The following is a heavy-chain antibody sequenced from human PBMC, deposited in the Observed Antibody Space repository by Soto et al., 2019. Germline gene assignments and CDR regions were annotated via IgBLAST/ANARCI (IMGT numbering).Heavy chain of an antibody. V-gene: IGHV1-69*08. Sequence: QVQLVQSGAEVKKPGSSVKVSCKASGGTFSSYTISWVRQARGQGLEWMGRIIPILGIANYAQKFQGRVTITADKSTSTAYMELSSLRSEDTAVYYCARDDYGDYDGVYWGQGTLVTVSS. CDR3: ARDDYGDYDGVY. J-gene: IGHJ4*02. CDR2: IIPILGIA. D-gene: IGHD4-17*01. CDR1: GGTFSSYT.